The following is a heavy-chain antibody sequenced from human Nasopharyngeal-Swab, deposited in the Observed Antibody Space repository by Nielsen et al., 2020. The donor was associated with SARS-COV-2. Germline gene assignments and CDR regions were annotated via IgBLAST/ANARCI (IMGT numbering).Heavy chain of an antibody. CDR2: IYYSGST. J-gene: IGHJ4*02. Sequence: WIRQPPGKGLEWIGYIYYSGSTYYNPSLKSQVTISVDTSKNQFSLKLSSVTAADTAVYYCARHLSHDYGDPETYYYFDYWGQGTLVTVSS. V-gene: IGHV4-39*01. D-gene: IGHD4-17*01. CDR3: ARHLSHDYGDPETYYYFDY.